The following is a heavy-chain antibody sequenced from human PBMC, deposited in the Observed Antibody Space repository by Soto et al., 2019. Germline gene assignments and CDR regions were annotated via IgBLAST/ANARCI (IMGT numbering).Heavy chain of an antibody. D-gene: IGHD3-16*01. CDR2: ISGSGST. CDR3: AKALRFTFTTGYYMDV. CDR1: GFTVSSYA. J-gene: IGHJ6*03. Sequence: EVQLLESGGGLVQPGGSLRLSCAASGFTVSSYAMSWVRQPPGKGLEWVSVISGSGSTYSADSVKGRFTISRDSSKNTVYLQMNSLRAEDTAVYYCAKALRFTFTTGYYMDVWGRGTTVTVSS. V-gene: IGHV3-23*01.